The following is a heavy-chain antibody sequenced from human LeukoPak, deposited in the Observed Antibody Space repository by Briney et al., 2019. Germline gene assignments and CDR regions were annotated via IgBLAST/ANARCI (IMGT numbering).Heavy chain of an antibody. V-gene: IGHV3-48*03. J-gene: IGHJ6*03. CDR2: ISSSGSTI. CDR3: AREPPPVYDYYYYYMDV. D-gene: IGHD5/OR15-5a*01. CDR1: GFTFDIYD. Sequence: GGSLRLSCAASGFTFDIYDMNWVRQTPGKGLEWVSFISSSGSTILYADSVKGRFTISRDNAKNSLYLQMNILRAEDTAVYYCAREPPPVYDYYYYYMDVWGKGTTVTISS.